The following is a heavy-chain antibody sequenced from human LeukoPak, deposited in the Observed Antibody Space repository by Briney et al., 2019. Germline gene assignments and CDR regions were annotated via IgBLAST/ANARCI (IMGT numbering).Heavy chain of an antibody. V-gene: IGHV1-69*13. J-gene: IGHJ6*02. CDR3: ARGGGYDWQSVYYYGMDV. Sequence: ASVKVSCKASGGTFSSYAISWVRQAPGQGLEWMGGIIPIFGTANYAQKFQGRVTITADESTSTAYMELSSLRSEDTAVYYCARGGGYDWQSVYYYGMDVWGQGTTVTVSS. D-gene: IGHD5-12*01. CDR1: GGTFSSYA. CDR2: IIPIFGTA.